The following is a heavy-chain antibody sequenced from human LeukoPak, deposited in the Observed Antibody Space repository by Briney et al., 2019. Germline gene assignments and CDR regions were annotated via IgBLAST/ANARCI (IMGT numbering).Heavy chain of an antibody. CDR2: ISGSGGST. Sequence: PGGSLRLSCAASGFTFSSYGMHWVRQAPGKGLEWVSAISGSGGSTYYADSVKGRFTISRDNSKNTLYLQMNSLRAEDTAVYYCAKDGAGTLGVTYYYDSSGYNFDYWGQGTLVTVSS. J-gene: IGHJ4*02. CDR3: AKDGAGTLGVTYYYDSSGYNFDY. D-gene: IGHD3-22*01. V-gene: IGHV3-23*01. CDR1: GFTFSSYG.